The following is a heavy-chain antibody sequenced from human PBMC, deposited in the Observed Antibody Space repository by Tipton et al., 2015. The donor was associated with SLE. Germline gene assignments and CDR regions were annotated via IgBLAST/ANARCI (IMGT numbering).Heavy chain of an antibody. J-gene: IGHJ5*02. CDR3: ARSLLLWFGESHWFDP. CDR1: GDSMRSSMTTYY. D-gene: IGHD3-10*01. Sequence: TLSLACTVSGDSMRSSMTTYYWSWIRQTAGKGPEWMGRIFVSGTTNYNPSLKSRIALSVDTSKNQFSLKLSSVTAADTAVYYCARSLLLWFGESHWFDPWGQGTLVTVSS. CDR2: IFVSGTT. V-gene: IGHV4-4*07.